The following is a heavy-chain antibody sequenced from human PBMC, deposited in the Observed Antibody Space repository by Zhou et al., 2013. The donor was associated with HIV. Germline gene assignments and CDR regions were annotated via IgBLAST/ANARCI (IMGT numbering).Heavy chain of an antibody. CDR2: FNPSGGGT. V-gene: IGHV1-46*01. CDR1: GYTFTSSY. J-gene: IGHJ6*03. D-gene: IGHD2-2*01. CDR3: ASCVVPPGTSYYYYMDV. Sequence: QVQLVQSGAEVKKPGASVTVSCKASGYTFTSSYIQWVRQAPGQGLEWMGLFNPSGGGTSYAQKFQGRVTMTRDTSTSTVYMELSSLKSEDTAVYYCASCVVPPGTSYYYYMDVWGKGTTVSVSS.